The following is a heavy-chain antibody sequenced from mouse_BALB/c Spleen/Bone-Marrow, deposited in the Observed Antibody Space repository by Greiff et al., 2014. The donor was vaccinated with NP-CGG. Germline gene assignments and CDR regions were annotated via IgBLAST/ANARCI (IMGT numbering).Heavy chain of an antibody. Sequence: QVQLKESGAELVKPGASLKLSCKASGYTFTSYWMHWVKQRPGQGLEWIGEINPSNGRANYSEKFKSKATLTVDKSSSTAYMQLSSLTSEDSAVYYCAREMVFDITTVVATGGYYFDDWGQGTTLTVSS. J-gene: IGHJ2*01. V-gene: IGHV1S81*02. D-gene: IGHD1-1*01. CDR1: GYTFTSYW. CDR2: INPSNGRA. CDR3: AREMVFDITTVVATGGYYFDD.